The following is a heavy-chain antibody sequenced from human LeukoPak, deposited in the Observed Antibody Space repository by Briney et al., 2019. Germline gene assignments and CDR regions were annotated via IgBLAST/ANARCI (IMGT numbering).Heavy chain of an antibody. CDR3: ARISYWFGESRGWFDP. CDR2: INHSGST. CDR1: GGSFSGYY. D-gene: IGHD3-10*01. Sequence: KSSETLSLTCAVYGGSFSGYYWSWIRQPPGKGLEWIGEINHSGSTNYNPSLKSRVTISVDTSKNQFSLKLSSVTAADTAVYYCARISYWFGESRGWFDPWGQGTLVTVSS. V-gene: IGHV4-34*01. J-gene: IGHJ5*02.